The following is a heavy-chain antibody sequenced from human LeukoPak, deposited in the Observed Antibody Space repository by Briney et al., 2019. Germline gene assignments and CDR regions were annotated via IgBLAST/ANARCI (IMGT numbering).Heavy chain of an antibody. V-gene: IGHV4-38-2*02. Sequence: ASETLSLTCTVSGYSISSGYYWGWIRQPPGKGLEWIGSIYHSGSTYYNPSLKSRVTISVDTSKNQFSLKLSSVTAADTAVYYCTRDRAAAAGERGDNWFDPWGQGTLVTVSS. CDR1: GYSISSGYY. CDR3: TRDRAAAAGERGDNWFDP. CDR2: IYHSGST. D-gene: IGHD6-13*01. J-gene: IGHJ5*02.